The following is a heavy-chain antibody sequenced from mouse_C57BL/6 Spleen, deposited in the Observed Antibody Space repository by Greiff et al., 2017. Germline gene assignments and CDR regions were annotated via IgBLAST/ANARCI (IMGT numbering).Heavy chain of an antibody. Sequence: VQLQQSGAELVKPGASVKISCKASGYAFSSYWMNWVKQRPGKGLEWIGQIYPGDGDTNYNGKFKGKATLTADKSSSTAYMRLSSLTSEDSAVYFCARGVYYCGSSYWYFDVWGTGTTVTVAS. D-gene: IGHD1-1*01. CDR1: GYAFSSYW. CDR3: ARGVYYCGSSYWYFDV. CDR2: IYPGDGDT. J-gene: IGHJ1*03. V-gene: IGHV1-80*01.